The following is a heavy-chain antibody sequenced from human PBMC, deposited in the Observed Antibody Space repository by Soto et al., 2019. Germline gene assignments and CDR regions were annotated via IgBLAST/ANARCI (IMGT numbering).Heavy chain of an antibody. Sequence: SETLSLTCAVSGGSFRGYFWSWIRQSPDKGLEWIGEINDSGSTYYNPSFKSRLTISVDTSKSQISLTLTSVTAADSAVYYCQGGDFWGQGTRVTVSS. CDR2: INDSGST. J-gene: IGHJ4*02. CDR3: QGGDF. CDR1: GGSFRGYF. D-gene: IGHD3-16*01. V-gene: IGHV4-34*01.